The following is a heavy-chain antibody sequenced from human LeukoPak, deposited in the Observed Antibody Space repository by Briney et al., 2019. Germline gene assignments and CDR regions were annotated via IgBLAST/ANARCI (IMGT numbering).Heavy chain of an antibody. CDR3: AREMAAGTFDY. CDR1: GFTFSSYS. J-gene: IGHJ4*02. Sequence: GGSLRLSCAASGFTFSSYSMNWVRQAPGKGLEWVSSISSSSNYIYYADSVKGRLTISRDNAKNSLYLQMNSLRAEDTAVYFCAREMAAGTFDYWGQGAPVTVSS. D-gene: IGHD5-24*01. V-gene: IGHV3-21*01. CDR2: ISSSSNYI.